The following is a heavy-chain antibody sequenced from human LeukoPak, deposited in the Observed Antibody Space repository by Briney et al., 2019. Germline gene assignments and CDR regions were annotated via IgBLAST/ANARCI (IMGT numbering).Heavy chain of an antibody. Sequence: SVKVSCKASGGTFSSYAISWVRQAPRQGLEWMGGIIPIFGTANYAQKFQGRVTITADESTSTAYMELSSLRSEDTAVYYCARDYGDYGSSRFDYWGQGTLVTVSS. CDR1: GGTFSSYA. CDR2: IIPIFGTA. CDR3: ARDYGDYGSSRFDY. D-gene: IGHD4-17*01. J-gene: IGHJ4*02. V-gene: IGHV1-69*13.